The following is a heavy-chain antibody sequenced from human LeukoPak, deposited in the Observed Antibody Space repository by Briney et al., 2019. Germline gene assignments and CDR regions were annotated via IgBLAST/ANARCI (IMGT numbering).Heavy chain of an antibody. Sequence: GSLRLSCSASGFTFSSYAMHWVRQAPGKGLEYVSAISSNGGSTYYADSVKGRFTISRDNSKNTLYLQMSSLRAEDTAVYYCVKDPDCSGGSCAPGYFDYWGQGTLVTVSS. CDR2: ISSNGGST. CDR1: GFTFSSYA. J-gene: IGHJ4*02. D-gene: IGHD2-15*01. V-gene: IGHV3-64D*06. CDR3: VKDPDCSGGSCAPGYFDY.